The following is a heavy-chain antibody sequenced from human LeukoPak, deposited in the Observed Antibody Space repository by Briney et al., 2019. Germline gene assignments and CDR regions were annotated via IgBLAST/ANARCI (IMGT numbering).Heavy chain of an antibody. CDR2: INQSGST. V-gene: IGHV4-34*01. D-gene: IGHD1-1*01. CDR3: ARGGELERLSLYYYNMDV. Sequence: PSETLSLTCAVYGGSFSGYYWSWIRQPPGKGLEWIGEINQSGSTNYNPSLKSRVTISVDTSKNQFSLKLSSVTAADTAVYYCARGGELERLSLYYYNMDVWGKGTTVTVSS. CDR1: GGSFSGYY. J-gene: IGHJ6*03.